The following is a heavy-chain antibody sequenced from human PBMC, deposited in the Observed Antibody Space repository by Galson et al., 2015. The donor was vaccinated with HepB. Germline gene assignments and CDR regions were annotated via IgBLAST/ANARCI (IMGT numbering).Heavy chain of an antibody. CDR1: GFTFSSYA. D-gene: IGHD4/OR15-4a*01. Sequence: SLRLSCAASGFTFSSYAMHWVRQAPGKGLEWVAVISYDGSNKYYADSVKGRVTISRDNSKNTLYLQMNNLRAEDTAVYYCARDRGAAGYYYGMDVWGQGTTVTVSS. CDR2: ISYDGSNK. V-gene: IGHV3-30-3*01. CDR3: ARDRGAAGYYYGMDV. J-gene: IGHJ6*02.